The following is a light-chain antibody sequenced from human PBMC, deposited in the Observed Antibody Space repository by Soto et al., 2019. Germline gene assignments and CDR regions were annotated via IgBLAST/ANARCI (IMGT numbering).Light chain of an antibody. Sequence: DSQVTQSPCSLSASVGDRVTITCRASQSISSYLNWYQQKPGKAPKLLIYAASSLQSGVPSRFSGSGSGADYTLTISSLQPEDFATYSCQQSHSTPRTFGQGTKVDIK. J-gene: IGKJ1*01. CDR2: AAS. CDR1: QSISSY. V-gene: IGKV1-39*01. CDR3: QQSHSTPRT.